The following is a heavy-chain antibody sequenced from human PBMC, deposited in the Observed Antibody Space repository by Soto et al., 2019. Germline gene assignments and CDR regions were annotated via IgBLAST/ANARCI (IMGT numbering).Heavy chain of an antibody. CDR1: GXTMSTYA. Sequence: RLSFAGNGXTMSTYAMSWVRQAPGKGLEWVSTIAGVDIFYADSVQGRFTISIDNSKNLLFLQMNSLTADDTATYYCAKDHFKGNGIYDGFDVWGQGTTVTVSS. D-gene: IGHD1-20*01. CDR2: IAGVDI. CDR3: AKDHFKGNGIYDGFDV. J-gene: IGHJ3*01. V-gene: IGHV3-23*01.